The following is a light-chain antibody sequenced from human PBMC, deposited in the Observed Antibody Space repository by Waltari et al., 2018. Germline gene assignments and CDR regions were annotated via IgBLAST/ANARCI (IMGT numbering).Light chain of an antibody. J-gene: IGLJ2*01. V-gene: IGLV2-23*02. CDR1: SSDVGGYNY. CDR2: DVS. Sequence: QSALTQPASVSGSPGQSITISCTGTSSDVGGYNYASWYQQHPGKAPKLMIYDVSKRPSGVSNRFSGSKSGNTASLTISGLQAEDEADYYCSSYAGSSIPVVFGGGTKLTVL. CDR3: SSYAGSSIPVV.